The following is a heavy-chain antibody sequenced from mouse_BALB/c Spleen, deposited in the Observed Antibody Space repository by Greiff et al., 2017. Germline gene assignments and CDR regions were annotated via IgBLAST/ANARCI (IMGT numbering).Heavy chain of an antibody. J-gene: IGHJ2*01. CDR1: GYSITSGYY. CDR2: ISYDGSN. Sequence: EVKLQESGPGLVKPSQSLSLTCSVTGYSITSGYYWNWIRQFPGNKLEWMGYISYDGSNNYNPSLKNRISITRDTSKNQFFLKLNSVTTEDTATYYCARGDIDFDYWGQGTTLTVSS. V-gene: IGHV3-6*02. D-gene: IGHD3-3*01. CDR3: ARGDIDFDY.